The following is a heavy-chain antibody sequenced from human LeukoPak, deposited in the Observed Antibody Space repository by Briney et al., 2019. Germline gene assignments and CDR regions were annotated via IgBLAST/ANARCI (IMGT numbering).Heavy chain of an antibody. CDR1: GYTFTSYG. J-gene: IGHJ4*02. D-gene: IGHD4-23*01. CDR3: ARRDGYGGNSAFDY. V-gene: IGHV1-18*01. CDR2: ISAYNGNT. Sequence: GASVKVSCKASGYTFTSYGISWVRQAPGQGLEWMGWISAYNGNTNYAQKLQGRVTMATDTSTSTAYMELRSLRSDDTAVYYCARRDGYGGNSAFDYWGQGTLVTVSS.